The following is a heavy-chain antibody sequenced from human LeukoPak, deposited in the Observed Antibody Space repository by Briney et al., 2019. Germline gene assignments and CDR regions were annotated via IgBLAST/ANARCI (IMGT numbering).Heavy chain of an antibody. CDR1: GYTFTGYY. V-gene: IGHV1-2*02. CDR2: IKTNSGDT. Sequence: ASVKVSCKASGYTFTGYYIHWVRQAPGQGLEWMGCIKTNSGDTNYAQKFQGRLTMTRDTSINTAYMELSSLRSDDTAVYYCGRGDKTLDPWGQGSLVSVSS. J-gene: IGHJ5*02. CDR3: GRGDKTLDP.